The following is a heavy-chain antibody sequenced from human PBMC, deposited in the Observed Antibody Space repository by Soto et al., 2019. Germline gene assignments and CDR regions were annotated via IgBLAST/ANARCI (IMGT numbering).Heavy chain of an antibody. CDR1: GFMFSAYW. CDR3: AKDRTFGPPLVRFDS. Sequence: GGSLRLSCAASGFMFSAYWMTWVRQAPGKGLEWVSAISGNGGSTYYADSVKGRFTISRDNSKSTLHLQMNSLRVEDTAVYYCAKDRTFGPPLVRFDSWGQGTLVTVSS. CDR2: ISGNGGST. J-gene: IGHJ4*02. D-gene: IGHD6-6*01. V-gene: IGHV3-23*01.